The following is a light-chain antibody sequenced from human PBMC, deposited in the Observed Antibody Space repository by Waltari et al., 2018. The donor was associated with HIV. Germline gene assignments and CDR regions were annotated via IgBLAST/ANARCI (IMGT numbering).Light chain of an antibody. J-gene: IGKJ1*01. CDR2: WAS. V-gene: IGKV4-1*01. Sequence: DIVMTQFPVSLAVSLGERAIINCKSSQSVLSNSNNKNHLAWYPPKPGQSPKLSIDWASNRESGVPDRFSGSGSGTDFTLTISILQAEDVAVYYCQQYYSSPKTFGRGTKVEIK. CDR3: QQYYSSPKT. CDR1: QSVLSNSNNKNH.